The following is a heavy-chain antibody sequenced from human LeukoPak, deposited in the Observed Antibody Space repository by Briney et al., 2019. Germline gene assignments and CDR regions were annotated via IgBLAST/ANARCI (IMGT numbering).Heavy chain of an antibody. J-gene: IGHJ3*02. V-gene: IGHV4-34*01. CDR3: ASLVGWLQLRSSDAFDI. D-gene: IGHD5-24*01. CDR2: INHSGST. Sequence: PSETLSLTCAVYGGSFSGYYWSWIRQPPGKGLEWIGEINHSGSTNYNPSLKSRVTISVDTSKNRFSLKLSSVTAADTAVYYCASLVGWLQLRSSDAFDIWGQGTMVTVSS. CDR1: GGSFSGYY.